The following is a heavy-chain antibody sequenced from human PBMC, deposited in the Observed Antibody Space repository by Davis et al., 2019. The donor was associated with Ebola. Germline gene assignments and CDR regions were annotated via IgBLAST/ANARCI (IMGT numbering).Heavy chain of an antibody. V-gene: IGHV3-53*01. CDR2: IYSGGST. D-gene: IGHD7-27*01. Sequence: GESLKISCAASGFTVSSNYMSWVRQAPGKGLEWVSVIYSGGSTYYADSVKGRFTISRDNAKKSLYLEMNSLRAEDTAVYYCATDNWGPALWGQGTLLTVSS. J-gene: IGHJ4*02. CDR3: ATDNWGPAL. CDR1: GFTVSSNY.